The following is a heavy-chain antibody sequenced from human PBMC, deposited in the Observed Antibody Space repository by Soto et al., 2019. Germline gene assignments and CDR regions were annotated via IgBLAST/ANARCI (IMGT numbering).Heavy chain of an antibody. CDR1: GFTFSSYW. D-gene: IGHD2-2*01. V-gene: IGHV3-7*05. CDR2: IKQDGTEK. Sequence: GGSLRLSCAASGFTFSSYWMSWVRQAPGKGLEWVANIKQDGTEKYYVDSVKGRFTISRDNAKNSLYLQMNSLRAEDTAVYYCARDVGDGFVVPAAIEPNDAFDIWGQGTMVTVSS. J-gene: IGHJ3*02. CDR3: ARDVGDGFVVPAAIEPNDAFDI.